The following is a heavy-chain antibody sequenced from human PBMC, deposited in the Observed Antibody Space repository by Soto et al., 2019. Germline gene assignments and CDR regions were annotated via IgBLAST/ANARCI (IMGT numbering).Heavy chain of an antibody. Sequence: PGGSLRLSCAASGFAFTSHSMNWVRQAPGKGLEWVSYITSSSSTIYYADSVKGRFTISRDNAKNSLYLQMNSLRDEDTAVYFCARGRVGTAYFDYWGQGTLVTVSS. CDR1: GFAFTSHS. CDR3: ARGRVGTAYFDY. CDR2: ITSSSSTI. D-gene: IGHD2-21*02. V-gene: IGHV3-48*02. J-gene: IGHJ4*02.